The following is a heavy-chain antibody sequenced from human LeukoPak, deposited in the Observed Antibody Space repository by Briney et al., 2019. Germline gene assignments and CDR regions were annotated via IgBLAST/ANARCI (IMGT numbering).Heavy chain of an antibody. CDR1: GFTFSSYS. CDR2: ISSSSSTI. Sequence: PGGSLRLSCAASGFTFSSYSMNWVRQAPGKGLEWVSYISSSSSTIYYADSVKGRFTISRDNAKNSLYLQMNSLRAEDTAVYYCASESSGRLSDAFDIWGQGTMVTVSS. D-gene: IGHD6-19*01. CDR3: ASESSGRLSDAFDI. V-gene: IGHV3-48*01. J-gene: IGHJ3*02.